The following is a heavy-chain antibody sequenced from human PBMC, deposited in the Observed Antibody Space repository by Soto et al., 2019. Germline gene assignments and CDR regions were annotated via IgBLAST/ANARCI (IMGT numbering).Heavy chain of an antibody. CDR2: ISGSGGST. CDR3: AKWGRGIMVVVPAYYGMDV. Sequence: EVQLLESGGGLVQPGGSLRLSCAASGFTFSNYAMNWVRQAPGKGLEWVSGISGSGGSTYYADSVKGRFTISRDNSKNTLYLQMNSLRAEDTAVYYCAKWGRGIMVVVPAYYGMDVWGQGTTVTVSS. D-gene: IGHD2-21*01. J-gene: IGHJ6*02. V-gene: IGHV3-23*01. CDR1: GFTFSNYA.